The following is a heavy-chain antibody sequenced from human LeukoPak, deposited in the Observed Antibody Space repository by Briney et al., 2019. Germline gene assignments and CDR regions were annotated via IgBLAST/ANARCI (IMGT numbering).Heavy chain of an antibody. D-gene: IGHD2-15*01. V-gene: IGHV4-59*01. Sequence: SETLSLTCSVSGGAISRYYWSWIRQPPGKGLECIGYINYSDSTNYNPSLKSRVTVSVDTSKNQFSLKLSSVTAADTAVYYCARFPGSAEYRHYYYMDVWGKGTTVTVSS. CDR3: ARFPGSAEYRHYYYMDV. CDR1: GGAISRYY. J-gene: IGHJ6*03. CDR2: INYSDST.